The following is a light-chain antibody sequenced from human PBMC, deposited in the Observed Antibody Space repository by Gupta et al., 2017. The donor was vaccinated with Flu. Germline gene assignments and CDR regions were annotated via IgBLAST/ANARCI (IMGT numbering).Light chain of an antibody. Sequence: QSALTQPASVSGSPGQSITISCSGTSSDVGGYSYVSWYQQHPGKAPKLIIYEVSNRPSGVSNRFSGSKSGNTASPTISGLQAEDESDYYCSSYTTSSAVVFGGGTKLTVL. J-gene: IGLJ2*01. CDR3: SSYTTSSAVV. V-gene: IGLV2-14*01. CDR2: EVS. CDR1: SSDVGGYSY.